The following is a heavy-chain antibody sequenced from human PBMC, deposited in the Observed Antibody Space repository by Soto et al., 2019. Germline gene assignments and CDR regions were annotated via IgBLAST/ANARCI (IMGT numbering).Heavy chain of an antibody. V-gene: IGHV3-23*01. CDR1: GFTFSSYA. CDR2: ISGSGGST. J-gene: IGHJ4*02. Sequence: EVQLLESGGGLVQPGGSLRLSCAASGFTFSSYAMSWVRQAPGKGLEWVSAISGSGGSTYYADSVKGRVTISRDNSKNTLYLQINSLRAEDTAVYYCAKWGAYYYDSSGYYPLLWGQGTLVTVSS. D-gene: IGHD3-22*01. CDR3: AKWGAYYYDSSGYYPLL.